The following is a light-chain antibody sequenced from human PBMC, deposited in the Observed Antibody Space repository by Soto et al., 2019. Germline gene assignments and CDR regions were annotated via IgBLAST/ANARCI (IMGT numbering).Light chain of an antibody. CDR1: QSVSSS. J-gene: IGKJ1*01. Sequence: EIMMTQSPATLSVSPGERATLSCRAGQSVSSSLAGYQQKPGQAPRLLIYGASTRATGIPARFSGSGSGTEFTLTINSLQSEDFAVYYCQQYNNWWTFGQGTKVEIK. CDR2: GAS. CDR3: QQYNNWWT. V-gene: IGKV3-15*01.